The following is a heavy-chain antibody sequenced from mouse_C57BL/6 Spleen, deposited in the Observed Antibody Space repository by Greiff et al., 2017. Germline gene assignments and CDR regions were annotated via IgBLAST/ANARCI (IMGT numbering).Heavy chain of an antibody. D-gene: IGHD4-1*01. J-gene: IGHJ2*01. CDR3: ASKDWDGFDY. Sequence: VQLHQSGPELVKPGASVKISCKASGYAFSSSWMNWVKQRPGKGLEWIGRIYPGDGDTNYNGKFKGKATLTADKSSSTAYMQLSSLTSEDSAVYFCASKDWDGFDYWGQGTTLTVSS. CDR2: IYPGDGDT. CDR1: GYAFSSSW. V-gene: IGHV1-82*01.